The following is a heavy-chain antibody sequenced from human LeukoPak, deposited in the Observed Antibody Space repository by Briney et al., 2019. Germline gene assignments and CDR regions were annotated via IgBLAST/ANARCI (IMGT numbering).Heavy chain of an antibody. CDR2: INPNSGGT. J-gene: IGHJ4*02. D-gene: IGHD2-2*01. CDR3: ARADIVVVPAASSPDY. Sequence: GGSVKVSCKASGYTFTGYYMHWVRQAPGQGLEWMGWINPNSGGTNYAQKFQGRVTMTRDTSISTAYMELSRLRSDDTAVYYCARADIVVVPAASSPDYWGQGTLVTVSS. V-gene: IGHV1-2*02. CDR1: GYTFTGYY.